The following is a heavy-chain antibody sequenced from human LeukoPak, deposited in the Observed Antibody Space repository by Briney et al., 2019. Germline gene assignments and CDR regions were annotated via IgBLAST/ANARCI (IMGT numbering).Heavy chain of an antibody. V-gene: IGHV4-4*02. CDR1: GVSISSGNW. CDR3: ARENDSGYSLNY. D-gene: IGHD3-22*01. J-gene: IGHJ4*02. Sequence: PSETLSLTCEVSGVSISSGNWWSWVRQPPGKGLEGIGQIYHSGSTNYNPPLKSRVTISVDKSKNHFSLRLSSVTAADTAVYYCARENDSGYSLNYWRQGTLVTVSS. CDR2: IYHSGST.